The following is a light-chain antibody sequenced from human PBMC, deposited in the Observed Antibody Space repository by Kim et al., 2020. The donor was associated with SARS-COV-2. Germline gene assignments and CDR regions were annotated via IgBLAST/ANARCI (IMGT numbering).Light chain of an antibody. CDR2: GAS. CDR3: QQYNNWPPYT. CDR1: QSLSSN. V-gene: IGKV3-15*01. J-gene: IGKJ2*01. Sequence: VSPGERATLSCRASQSLSSNLAWYQQKPGQAPRLLIYGASTRATGTPARFSGSESGTEFTLTISSLQSEDFAVYYCQQYNNWPPYTFGQGTKLEIK.